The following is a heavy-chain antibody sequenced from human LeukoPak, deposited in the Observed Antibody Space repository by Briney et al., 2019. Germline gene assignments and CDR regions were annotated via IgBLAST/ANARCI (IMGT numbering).Heavy chain of an antibody. CDR3: ARGIVVPAASFYYYGMDV. CDR1: RGTFSSYA. V-gene: IGHV1-69*04. CDR2: IIPILGIA. Sequence: SVKVSCKASRGTFSSYAISWVRQAPGQGLEWMGRIIPILGIANYAQKFQGRVTITADKSTSTAYMELSSLRSEDTAVYYCARGIVVPAASFYYYGMDVWGQGTTVTVSS. J-gene: IGHJ6*02. D-gene: IGHD2-2*01.